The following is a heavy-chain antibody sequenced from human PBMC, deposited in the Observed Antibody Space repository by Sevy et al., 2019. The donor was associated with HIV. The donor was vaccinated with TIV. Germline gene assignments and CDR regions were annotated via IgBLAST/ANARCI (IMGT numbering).Heavy chain of an antibody. V-gene: IGHV1-18*01. D-gene: IGHD6-13*01. J-gene: IGHJ4*02. Sequence: ASVKVSCKASGYTFIDFGITWVRQAPGQGLEWMGWIGANNDNANFAQKFQGRVTMTTDTSTSTAYMELRSLKSDDTAVYYCARDLVAVAGYGSTWSGAYWGQGTLVTVSS. CDR1: GYTFIDFG. CDR2: IGANNDNA. CDR3: ARDLVAVAGYGSTWSGAY.